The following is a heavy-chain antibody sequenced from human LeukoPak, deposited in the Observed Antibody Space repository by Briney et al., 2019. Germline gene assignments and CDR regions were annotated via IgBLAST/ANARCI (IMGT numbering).Heavy chain of an antibody. J-gene: IGHJ4*02. CDR1: GASISTHY. CDR3: ARAGGGWSFDY. Sequence: SETLSLTCTVSGASISTHYWSWIRQPPGKGLEWIGYLFFGGSTNYNPSLKSRVTISSDTSKNQLSLKLTSVTAADTAVYYCARAGGGWSFDYLGQGTLVTVSS. V-gene: IGHV4-59*11. CDR2: LFFGGST. D-gene: IGHD6-19*01.